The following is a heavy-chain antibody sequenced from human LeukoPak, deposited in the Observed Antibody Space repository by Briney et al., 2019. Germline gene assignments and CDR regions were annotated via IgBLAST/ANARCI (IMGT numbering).Heavy chain of an antibody. J-gene: IGHJ4*02. CDR3: AKDRGLRYFDWLLTI. CDR2: ISGSGDST. CDR1: GFTFSSYA. D-gene: IGHD3-9*01. Sequence: PGGSLRLSRAASGFTFSSYAMSWVRQAPGKGLEWVSAISGSGDSTYYADSVKGRFTISRDNSKNTLYLQMNSLRAEDTAVYYCAKDRGLRYFDWLLTIWGQGTLVTVSS. V-gene: IGHV3-23*01.